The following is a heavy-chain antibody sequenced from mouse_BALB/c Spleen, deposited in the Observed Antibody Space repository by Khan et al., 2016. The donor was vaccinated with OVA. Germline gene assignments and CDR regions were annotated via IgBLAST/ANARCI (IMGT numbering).Heavy chain of an antibody. CDR3: ARREYLMTWFAY. J-gene: IGHJ3*01. CDR1: GFSLTNFG. CDR2: IWGGGST. V-gene: IGHV2-2*02. Sequence: QVQLKESGPGLVQPSQSLSITCTVSGFSLTNFGVHWVRQSPGKGLEWLGVIWGGGSTDYNAAFKSRLSISKDNSKSQVFFKMNSLQANDTATYYCARREYLMTWFAYWGQGTLVTVSA.